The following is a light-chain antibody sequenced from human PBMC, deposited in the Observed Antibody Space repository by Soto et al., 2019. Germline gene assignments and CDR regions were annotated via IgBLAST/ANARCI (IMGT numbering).Light chain of an antibody. V-gene: IGKV1-5*01. CDR1: QTISSW. CDR3: QQHNKWPLT. CDR2: DAS. J-gene: IGKJ4*02. Sequence: DILMTQSPTSLSASVGDIVTITCRASQTISSWVAWYQQKPGKAPRLLIYDASSRASGVPARFSGSGSGTEFTLTISSLQSEDSAVYYCQQHNKWPLTFGGGTKVDIK.